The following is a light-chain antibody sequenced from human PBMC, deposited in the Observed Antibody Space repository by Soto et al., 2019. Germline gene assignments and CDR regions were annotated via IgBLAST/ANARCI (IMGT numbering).Light chain of an antibody. CDR3: SSYPSSSTLV. Sequence: QSALTQPASVSGSPGQSITISCTGTSSDVGGYNYVSWYQQHPGKAPKLMIYEVSNRPSGVSNRFSGSKSGNTASLTISGRHAEDEADYYCSSYPSSSTLVFGGGTKLTV. CDR1: SSDVGGYNY. V-gene: IGLV2-14*01. J-gene: IGLJ2*01. CDR2: EVS.